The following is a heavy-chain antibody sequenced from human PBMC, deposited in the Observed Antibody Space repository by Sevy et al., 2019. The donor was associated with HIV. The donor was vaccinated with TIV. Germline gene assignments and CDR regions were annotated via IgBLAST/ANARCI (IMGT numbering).Heavy chain of an antibody. J-gene: IGHJ3*02. CDR1: GFTFSSYW. Sequence: GGSLRLSCAASGFTFSSYWMSWVRQAPGKGLEWVANIKQDGSEKYYVDSVKGRFTISRDNDKNSLYLQMNSLRAEDMAVYYCAAGGGVLDAFDIWGQGTMVTVSS. D-gene: IGHD3-16*01. V-gene: IGHV3-7*01. CDR3: AAGGGVLDAFDI. CDR2: IKQDGSEK.